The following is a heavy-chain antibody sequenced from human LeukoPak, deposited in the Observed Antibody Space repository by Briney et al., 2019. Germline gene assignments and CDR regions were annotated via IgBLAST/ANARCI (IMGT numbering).Heavy chain of an antibody. CDR3: ARDRPHRGWFDP. CDR1: GFTFSTYG. J-gene: IGHJ5*02. V-gene: IGHV3-66*01. Sequence: PGGSLRLSCGASGFTFSTYGMHWVRQAPGKGLEWVSVIYSGGSTYYADSVKGRFTISRDNSKNTLYLQMNSLRAEDTAVYYCARDRPHRGWFDPWGQGTLVTVSS. CDR2: IYSGGST. D-gene: IGHD1-14*01.